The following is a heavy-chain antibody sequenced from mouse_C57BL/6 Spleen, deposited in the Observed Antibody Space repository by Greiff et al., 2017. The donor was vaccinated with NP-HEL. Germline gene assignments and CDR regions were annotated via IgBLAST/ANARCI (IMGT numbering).Heavy chain of an antibody. J-gene: IGHJ1*03. CDR1: GYTFTSYW. V-gene: IGHV1-61*01. Sequence: QVQLKQPGAELVRPGPSVKLSCKASGYTFTSYWMDWVKQRPGQGLEWIGNIYPADSATHYTQKFKDKATLTVDKSSSTAYMQLSSLTSEDSAVYYCARGWDSNGIDDWYFDVWGTGTTVTVSS. D-gene: IGHD2-5*01. CDR3: ARGWDSNGIDDWYFDV. CDR2: IYPADSAT.